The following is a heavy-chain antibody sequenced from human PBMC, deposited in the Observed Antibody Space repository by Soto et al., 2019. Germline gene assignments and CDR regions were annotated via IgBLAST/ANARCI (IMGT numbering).Heavy chain of an antibody. CDR3: TTGGTTGQRIFHFEA. J-gene: IGHJ4*02. CDR1: GFTFTSYW. CDR2: IKSDGTTT. Sequence: EVQLVESGGGLVQPGGSLRLSCAASGFTFTSYWMHWVRQAPGKGLVWVSRIKSDGTTTTYADSVKGRFSISRDNANTTVVLQVNSSGDEETAVYYCTTGGTTGQRIFHFEARGQGTRITVSS. V-gene: IGHV3-74*01. D-gene: IGHD3-9*01.